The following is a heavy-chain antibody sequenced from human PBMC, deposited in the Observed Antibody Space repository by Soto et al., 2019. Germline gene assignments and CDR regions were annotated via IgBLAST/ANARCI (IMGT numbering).Heavy chain of an antibody. CDR1: GHTSTNYD. J-gene: IGHJ3*02. CDR2: INPKSGNI. V-gene: IGHV1-8*02. CDR3: AYYWTTSRVGFDI. Sequence: ASVKVSCKASGHTSTNYDIEWVRQATGQEPEWMGYINPKSGNIGYAQKFQGRVTFTRDTSISTVYMELSSLRSDDTAVYYCAYYWTTSRVGFDIRGHGKMVTVSS. D-gene: IGHD2-8*01.